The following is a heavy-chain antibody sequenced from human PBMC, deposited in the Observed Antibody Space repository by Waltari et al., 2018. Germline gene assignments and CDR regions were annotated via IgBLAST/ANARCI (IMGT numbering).Heavy chain of an antibody. CDR2: VHVSGVT. D-gene: IGHD2-21*02. V-gene: IGHV4-4*07. CDR1: GASITNYY. J-gene: IGHJ4*02. CDR3: VKAGDFEDYFDS. Sequence: QVLLQESGPGLVKPSETLSLTCTVPGASITNYYWNWIRQPAGKTLEWIGRVHVSGVTNYNPSLQSRVTVSVDTSKSQFSLRLNSLTAADTAVYYCVKAGDFEDYFDSWGQGTLVTVSS.